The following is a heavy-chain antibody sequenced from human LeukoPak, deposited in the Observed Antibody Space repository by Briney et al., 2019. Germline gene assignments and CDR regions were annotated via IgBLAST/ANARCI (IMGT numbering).Heavy chain of an antibody. CDR3: ARGRGYDFWSNYYYSYY. CDR2: INPNSGNT. V-gene: IGHV1-8*02. J-gene: IGHJ4*02. D-gene: IGHD3-3*01. Sequence: ASVKVSCKASGYTFTGYYMHWVRQAPGQGLEWMGWINPNSGNTDFAQKFQGRVTMTRNISITTAYMELSALRSEDTAVYYCARGRGYDFWSNYYYSYYWGQGILVTVSS. CDR1: GYTFTGYY.